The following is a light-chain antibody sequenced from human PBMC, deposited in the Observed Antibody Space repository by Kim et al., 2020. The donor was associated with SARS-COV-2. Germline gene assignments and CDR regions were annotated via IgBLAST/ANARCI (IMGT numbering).Light chain of an antibody. CDR1: RSVSSY. Sequence: SPGERATLSCRARRSVSSYLAWYQQKPGQAPRLLIYDASNRATGIPARFGGSGSGTDFTLTISSLEPEDFAVYYCQQRSNWPLTFGGGTKVDIK. V-gene: IGKV3-11*01. CDR2: DAS. CDR3: QQRSNWPLT. J-gene: IGKJ4*01.